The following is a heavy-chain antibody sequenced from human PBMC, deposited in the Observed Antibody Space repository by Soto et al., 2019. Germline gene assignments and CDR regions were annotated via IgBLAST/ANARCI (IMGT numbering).Heavy chain of an antibody. Sequence: GGSLTLSCAASGFTFSSYALSCVRQAPGKGLEWFSAISGSGVSTYYADSVKGRLTISRDNSKNTLYLQMNSLRAEDTAVYYCAKYVRDSSCSNGFYPCGQGTLVTVSA. CDR2: ISGSGVST. CDR1: GFTFSSYA. CDR3: AKYVRDSSCSNGFYP. D-gene: IGHD3-22*01. V-gene: IGHV3-23*01. J-gene: IGHJ5*02.